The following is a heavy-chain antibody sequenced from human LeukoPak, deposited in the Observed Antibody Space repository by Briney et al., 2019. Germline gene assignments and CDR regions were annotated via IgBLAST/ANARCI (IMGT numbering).Heavy chain of an antibody. Sequence: GGSLRLSCAASGFSFDNYAMHWVRQAPGKGLEWVSGIAWNSGNTGFADSVKGRFTISRDNAENSLYLQMNSLRAEDTALYYCAKDMNSYGSGSSYNPWGPFDSWGQGTLVTVSS. J-gene: IGHJ4*02. CDR3: AKDMNSYGSGSSYNPWGPFDS. V-gene: IGHV3-9*01. D-gene: IGHD3-10*01. CDR2: IAWNSGNT. CDR1: GFSFDNYA.